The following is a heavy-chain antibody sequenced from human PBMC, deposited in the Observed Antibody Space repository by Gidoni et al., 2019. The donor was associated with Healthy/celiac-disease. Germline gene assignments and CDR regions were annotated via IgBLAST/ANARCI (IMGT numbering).Heavy chain of an antibody. J-gene: IGHJ4*02. CDR3: VKEGYSSGWDEYYFDY. CDR1: GFPFSSYA. Sequence: EVQLVESGGGLFQPGGSLRLSCSASGFPFSSYAMHWVRQAPGKGMEYVSAISRNGGSTYYADYVKGRFTISRENSKNKLYLQMSSLRAEDTAVYYCVKEGYSSGWDEYYFDYWGQGTLVTVSS. V-gene: IGHV3-64D*06. CDR2: ISRNGGST. D-gene: IGHD6-19*01.